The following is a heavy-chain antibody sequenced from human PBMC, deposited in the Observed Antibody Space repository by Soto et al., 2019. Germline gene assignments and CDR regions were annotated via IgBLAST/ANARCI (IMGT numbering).Heavy chain of an antibody. CDR1: GYTFTSYA. CDR2: INAGNGNT. D-gene: IGHD6-19*01. V-gene: IGHV1-3*01. Sequence: QVQLVQSGAEVKKPGASVKVSCKASGYTFTSYAMHWVRQAPGQRLEWMGWINAGNGNTKYSQKFQGRVTITRDTSASTAYMELSSLSSEDTAVYYCASLSGWYERSVYWGQGTLVTVSS. CDR3: ASLSGWYERSVY. J-gene: IGHJ4*02.